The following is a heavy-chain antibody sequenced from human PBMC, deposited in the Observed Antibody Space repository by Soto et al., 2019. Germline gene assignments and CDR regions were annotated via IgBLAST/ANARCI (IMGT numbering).Heavy chain of an antibody. CDR1: GGSISSYY. J-gene: IGHJ4*02. Sequence: PSETLSLTCTVSGGSISSYYWSWIRQPPGKGLEWIGYIYYSGSTNYNPSLKSRVTISVDTSKNQFSLKLSSVTAADTAVYYCARDRGGKSLRGDYDYWGQGTPVPVSS. V-gene: IGHV4-59*01. CDR3: ARDRGGKSLRGDYDY. D-gene: IGHD4-17*01. CDR2: IYYSGST.